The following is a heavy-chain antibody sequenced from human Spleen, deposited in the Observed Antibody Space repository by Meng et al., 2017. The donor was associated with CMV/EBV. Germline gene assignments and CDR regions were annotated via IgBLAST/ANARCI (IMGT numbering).Heavy chain of an antibody. V-gene: IGHV4-31*02. CDR3: ARVGNDSSGYGLDY. CDR2: IYYSGST. Sequence: SGGSISSGGYYWSWIRQHPGKGLEWIGYIYYSGSTFHSPSLKSRVTISVDRSKNQFSLKLSSVTAADTAVYYCARVGNDSSGYGLDYWGQGTLVTVSS. J-gene: IGHJ4*02. CDR1: GGSISSGGYY. D-gene: IGHD3-22*01.